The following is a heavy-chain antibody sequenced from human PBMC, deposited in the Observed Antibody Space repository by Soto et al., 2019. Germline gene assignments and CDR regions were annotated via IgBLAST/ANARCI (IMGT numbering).Heavy chain of an antibody. J-gene: IGHJ4*02. CDR1: GGTFSTYA. V-gene: IGHV1-69*12. Sequence: QVQLVQSGAEVKKPESSVKVSCKAAGGTFSTYAISWVRQAPGQGLEWMGGIIPMFGTANYAQRFQDRVTINADESTNTVYMELSSLRSEDTAVYFCASGIQLWLRRINNGYSGWGQGTLVTVSS. D-gene: IGHD5-18*01. CDR3: ASGIQLWLRRINNGYSG. CDR2: IIPMFGTA.